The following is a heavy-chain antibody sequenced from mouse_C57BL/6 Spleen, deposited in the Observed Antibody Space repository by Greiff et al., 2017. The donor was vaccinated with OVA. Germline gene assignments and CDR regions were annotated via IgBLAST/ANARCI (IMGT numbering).Heavy chain of an antibody. D-gene: IGHD2-5*01. CDR2: IWRGGST. CDR3: AKTSLYSNLYAMDD. Sequence: QVQLQQSGPGLVQPSQSLSITCTVSGFSLTSYGVHWVRQSPGKGLEWLGVIWRGGSTDYNAAFMSRLSITKDNSKSQVFFKMNSLQADDTAIYYGAKTSLYSNLYAMDDWGQGTSVTVSS. J-gene: IGHJ4*01. CDR1: GFSLTSYG. V-gene: IGHV2-5*01.